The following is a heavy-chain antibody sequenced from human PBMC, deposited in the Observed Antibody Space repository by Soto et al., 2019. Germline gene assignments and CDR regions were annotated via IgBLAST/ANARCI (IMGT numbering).Heavy chain of an antibody. CDR2: INHSGST. V-gene: IGHV4-34*01. CDR3: ARRKYNWFEP. Sequence: SETLSLTCAVYGGSFSGYYWSWIRQPPGKGLEWIGEINHSGSTNYNPSLKSRVTISVDTSKNQFSLKLGSVTAADTAVYYCARRKYNWFEPWGQGTLVTVSS. CDR1: GGSFSGYY. J-gene: IGHJ5*02.